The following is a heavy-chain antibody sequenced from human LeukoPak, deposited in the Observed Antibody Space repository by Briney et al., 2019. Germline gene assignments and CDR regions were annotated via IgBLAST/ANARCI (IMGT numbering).Heavy chain of an antibody. J-gene: IGHJ4*02. D-gene: IGHD1-26*01. V-gene: IGHV3-21*01. CDR3: ARVISKVGALDY. CDR2: ISSSSSYI. CDR1: GFTFSSYS. Sequence: GGSLRLSCAASGFTFSSYSMNWVRQAPGKGLEWVSSISSSSSYIYYADSVKGRFTISRDNAKNSLYLQMNSLRAEDTAVYYCARVISKVGALDYWGQGTLVTVSS.